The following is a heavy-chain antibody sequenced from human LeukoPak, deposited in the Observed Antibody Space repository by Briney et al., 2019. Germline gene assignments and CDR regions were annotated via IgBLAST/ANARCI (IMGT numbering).Heavy chain of an antibody. D-gene: IGHD6-13*01. V-gene: IGHV3-30*18. CDR3: AKEARYSSSWYYYYYNMDV. CDR1: GFTFSSYA. CDR2: ISYDGSDK. J-gene: IGHJ6*02. Sequence: PGGSLRLSCAASGFTFSSYAMSWVRQAPGKGLEWVAVISYDGSDKYHADSVKGRFTISRDNSKNTLYLQMNSLRAEDTAVYYCAKEARYSSSWYYYYYNMDVWGQGTTVTVSS.